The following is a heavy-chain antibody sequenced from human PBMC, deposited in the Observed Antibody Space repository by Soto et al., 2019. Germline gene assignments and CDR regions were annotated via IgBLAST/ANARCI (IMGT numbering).Heavy chain of an antibody. CDR3: ARDRGDIVVVVAATCLDY. CDR2: ISYDGSNK. J-gene: IGHJ4*02. V-gene: IGHV3-30-3*01. D-gene: IGHD2-15*01. CDR1: GFTFSSYA. Sequence: QVQLVESGGGVVQPGRSLRLSCAASGFTFSSYAMHWVRQAPGKGLEWVAVISYDGSNKYYADSVKGRFTISRDNSKNTLYLQMNSLRAEDTAVYYCARDRGDIVVVVAATCLDYWGQGTLVTVSS.